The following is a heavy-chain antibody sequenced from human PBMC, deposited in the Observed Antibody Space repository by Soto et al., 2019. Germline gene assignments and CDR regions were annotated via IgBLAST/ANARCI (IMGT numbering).Heavy chain of an antibody. J-gene: IGHJ6*02. Sequence: PGGSLRLSCAASGFTFSSYWMSWVRQAPGKGLEWVANIKQDGSEKYYVDSVKGRFTISRDNAKNSLYLQMNSLRAEDTAVYYCAREGIVVVVAATLYGMDVWGQGXTVTVSS. CDR2: IKQDGSEK. V-gene: IGHV3-7*01. CDR1: GFTFSSYW. CDR3: AREGIVVVVAATLYGMDV. D-gene: IGHD2-15*01.